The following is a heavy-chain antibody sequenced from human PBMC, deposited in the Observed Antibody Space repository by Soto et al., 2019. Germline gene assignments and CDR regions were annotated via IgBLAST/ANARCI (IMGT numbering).Heavy chain of an antibody. CDR1: GGSFSDNY. Sequence: SETLSLTCVVYGGSFSDNYWSWIRQPPGKGLEWIGEINDSGNTNYNPSLKSRVTISVDTSKNQFSLKLTSVTAADTAVYYCARDKITGLFDYWGQGTLVTVSS. CDR3: ARDKITGLFDY. CDR2: INDSGNT. J-gene: IGHJ4*02. V-gene: IGHV4-34*01. D-gene: IGHD2-8*02.